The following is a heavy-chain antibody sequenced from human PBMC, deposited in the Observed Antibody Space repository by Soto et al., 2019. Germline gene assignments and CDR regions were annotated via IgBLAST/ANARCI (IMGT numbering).Heavy chain of an antibody. Sequence: SVKVSCKASGGTFSSYAISWVRQAPGQGLEWMGGIIPIFGTANYAQKFQGRVTITADESTSTAYMELSSLRSEDTAVYYCASGLSAAGTYWFDPWGQGTLVTVSS. D-gene: IGHD6-13*01. CDR2: IIPIFGTA. J-gene: IGHJ5*02. CDR3: ASGLSAAGTYWFDP. CDR1: GGTFSSYA. V-gene: IGHV1-69*13.